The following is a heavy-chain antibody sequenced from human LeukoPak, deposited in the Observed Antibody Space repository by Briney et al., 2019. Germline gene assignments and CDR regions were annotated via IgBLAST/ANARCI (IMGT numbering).Heavy chain of an antibody. CDR1: GFTFSSYW. CDR2: INSDGSST. CDR3: ARGSEDCSGGSCYSGAFDI. V-gene: IGHV3-74*01. Sequence: GGSLRLSCAASGFTFSSYWMHWVRQAPGKGLVWVSRINSDGSSTSYADSVKGRFTISRDNAKNTLYLQMNSLRAEDTAVYYCARGSEDCSGGSCYSGAFDIWGQGTMVTVSS. J-gene: IGHJ3*02. D-gene: IGHD2-15*01.